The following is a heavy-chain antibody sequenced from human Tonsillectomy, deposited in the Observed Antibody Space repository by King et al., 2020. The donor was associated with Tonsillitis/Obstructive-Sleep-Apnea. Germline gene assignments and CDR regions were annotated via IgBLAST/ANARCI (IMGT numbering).Heavy chain of an antibody. D-gene: IGHD3-3*01. CDR2: ISYSGNT. J-gene: IGHJ4*02. CDR3: AGSKGSGSYFDY. V-gene: IGHV4-59*01. Sequence: VQLQESGPGLVKPSETLSLTCTVSGDSINSYYWSWIRQPPGKGLEWIGYISYSGNTNYNPSLKSRVTISIETSKNQFSLKLRSVTAADTAVYYCAGSKGSGSYFDYWGQGTLVTVSS. CDR1: GDSINSYY.